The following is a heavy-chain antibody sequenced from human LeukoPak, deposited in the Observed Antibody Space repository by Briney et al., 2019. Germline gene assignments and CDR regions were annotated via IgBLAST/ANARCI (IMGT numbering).Heavy chain of an antibody. CDR2: ISYDGSNK. CDR3: ARDLDYYGSGSYYYGMDV. Sequence: PGGSLRLSCAASGFTFSSYGMHWVRQAPGKGLEWVAVISYDGSNKYYADSVKGRFTISRDNSKNTLYLQMNSLRAEDTAVYYCARDLDYYGSGSYYYGMDVWGQGTTVTVSS. J-gene: IGHJ6*02. CDR1: GFTFSSYG. V-gene: IGHV3-30*03. D-gene: IGHD3-10*01.